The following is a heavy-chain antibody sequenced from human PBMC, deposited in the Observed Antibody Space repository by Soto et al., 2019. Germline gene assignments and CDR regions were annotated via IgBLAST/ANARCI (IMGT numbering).Heavy chain of an antibody. CDR1: GFTLSSHV. CDR2: ISSTSSTK. Sequence: HPGGSLRLSCAASGFTLSSHVMNWVRQAPGKGLEWVSFISSTSSTKNYADSVKGRFTISRDNAKNSLYLQMSSLRDEDTAVYYCARRITMVRGPYYYYGLDVWGQGTTVTVSS. V-gene: IGHV3-48*02. J-gene: IGHJ6*02. CDR3: ARRITMVRGPYYYYGLDV. D-gene: IGHD3-10*01.